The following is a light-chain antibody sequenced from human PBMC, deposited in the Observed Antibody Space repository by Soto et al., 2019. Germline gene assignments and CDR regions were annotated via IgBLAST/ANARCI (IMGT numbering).Light chain of an antibody. Sequence: DIQMTQSPSTLSPSVGDRVTITCRASQSISSWLAWYQQKPGKAPKLLIYKASFLEGGVPSRFSGSGSGPDFTLTISSLQPEDFATYYCQQSYSSPPTFGQGTKVDIK. J-gene: IGKJ1*01. CDR2: KAS. CDR1: QSISSW. V-gene: IGKV1-5*03. CDR3: QQSYSSPPT.